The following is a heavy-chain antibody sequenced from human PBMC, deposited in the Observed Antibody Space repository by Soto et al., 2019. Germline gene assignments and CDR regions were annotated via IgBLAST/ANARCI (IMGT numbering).Heavy chain of an antibody. CDR1: GFTFRSFA. V-gene: IGHV3-21*01. J-gene: IGHJ5*02. CDR2: ISSNSAYI. CDR3: TRDASRDSSARGWFDP. Sequence: GCLRLSCAASGFTFRSFAMNWVRQAPGKGLEWVSTISSNSAYIYYTDALRGRFTISRDNAKNSLHLQMNSLRAEDTAVYYCTRDASRDSSARGWFDPWGPGTMVTVSS. D-gene: IGHD6-13*01.